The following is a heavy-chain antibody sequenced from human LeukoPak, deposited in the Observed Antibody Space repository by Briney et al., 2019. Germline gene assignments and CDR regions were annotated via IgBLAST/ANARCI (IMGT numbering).Heavy chain of an antibody. CDR2: INGDGSIT. V-gene: IGHV3-74*01. D-gene: IGHD6-13*01. J-gene: IGHJ3*02. CDR3: AQVRVTSSRNVFNM. CDR1: GFTFSNNW. Sequence: PGGSLRLSCAASGFTFSNNWMHWVRQAPGKGLVWVSRINGDGSITDSADAAKGRFTISRDNAKNTLYLQMNSLRAEDTAVYYCAQVRVTSSRNVFNMWGQGTMVTVSS.